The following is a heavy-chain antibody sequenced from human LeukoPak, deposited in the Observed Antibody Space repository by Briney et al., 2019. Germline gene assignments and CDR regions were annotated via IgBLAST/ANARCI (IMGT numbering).Heavy chain of an antibody. CDR2: IYHSGST. CDR3: ARGDMYFDY. J-gene: IGHJ4*02. V-gene: IGHV4-59*12. CDR1: GGSISSYY. Sequence: SETLSLTCTVSGGSISSYYWSWIRQPPGKGLEWIGEIYHSGSTNYNPSLKSRVTISVDKSKNQFSLKLSSVTAADTAVYYCARGDMYFDYWGQGTLVTVSS.